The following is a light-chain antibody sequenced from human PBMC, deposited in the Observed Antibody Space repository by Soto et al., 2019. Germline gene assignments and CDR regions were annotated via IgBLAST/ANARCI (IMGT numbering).Light chain of an antibody. CDR1: QSISSW. Sequence: DIQMTQSPSTLSASVGHRVTITCRASQSISSWLAWYQQKPGKAPELLIYDASSLETGVPSRFSGSGSGTEFILSISSLQADDFAPYYCKQYNSYPWTFGQGTKVDIK. J-gene: IGKJ1*01. CDR2: DAS. V-gene: IGKV1-5*01. CDR3: KQYNSYPWT.